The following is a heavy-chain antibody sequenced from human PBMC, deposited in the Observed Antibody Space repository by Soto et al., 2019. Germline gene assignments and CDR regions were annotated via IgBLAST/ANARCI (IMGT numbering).Heavy chain of an antibody. D-gene: IGHD6-6*01. J-gene: IGHJ6*02. Sequence: QVQLVESGGGVVQPGRSLRLSCAASGFTFSSYGMHWVRQAPGKGLEWVAVIWYDGSNKYYADSVKGRFTISRDNSKNTLYLQMNSRRAEDTAVYYCARDGGWVAARPMYYYYGMDVWGQGTTVTVSS. CDR3: ARDGGWVAARPMYYYYGMDV. CDR1: GFTFSSYG. V-gene: IGHV3-33*01. CDR2: IWYDGSNK.